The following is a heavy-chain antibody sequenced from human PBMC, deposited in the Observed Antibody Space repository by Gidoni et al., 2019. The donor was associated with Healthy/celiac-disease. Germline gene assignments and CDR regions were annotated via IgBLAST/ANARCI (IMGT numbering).Heavy chain of an antibody. Sequence: QLQLQESGPGLVKPSETLSLTCTVSGGSISSSSYYWGWIRQPPGKGLEWIVIIYYIGSTYYNPSLKSRVTISVDTSKNQFSLKLSSVTAADTAVYYCARNQTAIAVAGTWYYYYGMDVWGQGTTVTVSS. J-gene: IGHJ6*02. CDR1: GGSISSSSYY. CDR2: IYYIGST. V-gene: IGHV4-39*01. D-gene: IGHD6-19*01. CDR3: ARNQTAIAVAGTWYYYYGMDV.